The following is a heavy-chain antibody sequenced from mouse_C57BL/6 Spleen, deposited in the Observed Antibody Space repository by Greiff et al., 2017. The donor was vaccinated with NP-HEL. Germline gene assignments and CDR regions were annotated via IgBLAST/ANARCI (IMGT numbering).Heavy chain of an antibody. V-gene: IGHV1-66*01. CDR1: GYSFTSYY. J-gene: IGHJ4*01. CDR3: AGHYSPYAMDY. CDR2: ISPGSGNT. Sequence: QVQLQQSGPELVKPGASVKISCKASGYSFTSYYIHWVKQRPGQGLEWIGWISPGSGNTKYNEKFKGKATLTADTSSSTAYMQLSSLTSEDSAVYYCAGHYSPYAMDYWGQGTSVTVSS. D-gene: IGHD2-12*01.